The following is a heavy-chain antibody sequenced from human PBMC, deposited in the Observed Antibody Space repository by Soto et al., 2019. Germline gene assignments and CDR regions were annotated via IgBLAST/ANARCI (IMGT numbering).Heavy chain of an antibody. CDR1: GFTFSSYW. Sequence: GGSLRLSCAASGFTFSSYWMHWVRQAPGKGLVWVSRINSDGSSTSYADSVKGRFTISRDNAKNTLYLQMNSLRADDTSVYYCARDLACGCYYYYYGMDVWGQGTTVTVSS. V-gene: IGHV3-74*01. J-gene: IGHJ6*02. CDR2: INSDGSST. CDR3: ARDLACGCYYYYYGMDV. D-gene: IGHD2-21*01.